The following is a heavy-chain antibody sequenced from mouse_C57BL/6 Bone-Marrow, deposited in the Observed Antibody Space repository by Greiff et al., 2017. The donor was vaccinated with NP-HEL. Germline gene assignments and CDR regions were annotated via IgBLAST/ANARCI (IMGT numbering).Heavy chain of an antibody. CDR2: IWSGGST. D-gene: IGHD1-1*01. Sequence: VKLMESGPGLVQPSQSLSITCTVSGFSLTSYGVHWVRQSPGKGLEWLGVIWSGGSTDYNAAFISRLSISKDNSKSQVFFKMNSLQADDTAIYYCARIPVLYYGSSYDYYAMDYWGQGTSVTVSS. V-gene: IGHV2-2*01. CDR1: GFSLTSYG. J-gene: IGHJ4*01. CDR3: ARIPVLYYGSSYDYYAMDY.